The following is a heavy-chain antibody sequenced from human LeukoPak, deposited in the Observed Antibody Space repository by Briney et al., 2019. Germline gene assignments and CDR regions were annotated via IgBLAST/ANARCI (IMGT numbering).Heavy chain of an antibody. D-gene: IGHD2-2*01. CDR2: IKSKTDGRTT. Sequence: GGSLRLSCAASGFTFSNAWMSWVRQAPGKGLEWVGRIKSKTDGRTTDYAAPVKGRFTISRDDSKNTLYLQMNSLKTEDTAVYYCTTGTSNYYYYMDVWGKGTTVTVSS. CDR1: GFTFSNAW. CDR3: TTGTSNYYYYMDV. J-gene: IGHJ6*03. V-gene: IGHV3-15*01.